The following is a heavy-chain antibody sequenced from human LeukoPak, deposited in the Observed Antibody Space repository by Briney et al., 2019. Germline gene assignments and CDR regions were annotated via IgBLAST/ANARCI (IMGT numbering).Heavy chain of an antibody. CDR3: ARGGDFWRGVGWFDP. Sequence: SETLSLTCAAYDGSFRGDYWSWIRQPPGKGLEWIGEINQSGSTNYNPSLKSRATISVDTSKNQFSLKLSSVTAADTAVYFCARGGDFWRGVGWFDPWGQGTLVTVSS. V-gene: IGHV4-34*01. D-gene: IGHD3-3*01. J-gene: IGHJ5*02. CDR1: DGSFRGDY. CDR2: INQSGST.